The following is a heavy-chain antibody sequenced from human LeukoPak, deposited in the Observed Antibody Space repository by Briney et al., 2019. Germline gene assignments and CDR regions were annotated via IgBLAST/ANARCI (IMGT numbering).Heavy chain of an antibody. D-gene: IGHD2/OR15-2a*01. J-gene: IGHJ3*02. Sequence: HRASVNASCTASGYTFTTFGISWVRQAPGQGLEWMGWVSGSSGHTNYARQLQGRVIMTTDTSTTTAYMELRSLRSDDTAVYYCARDFDCTSTVCNDVFDIWGQGTMVTVSS. CDR1: GYTFTTFG. CDR3: ARDFDCTSTVCNDVFDI. CDR2: VSGSSGHT. V-gene: IGHV1-18*01.